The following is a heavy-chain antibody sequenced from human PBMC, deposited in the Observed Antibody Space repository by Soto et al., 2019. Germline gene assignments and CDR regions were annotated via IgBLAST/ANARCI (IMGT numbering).Heavy chain of an antibody. V-gene: IGHV4-61*01. J-gene: IGHJ4*02. CDR2: IYYSGST. CDR3: ARAPSLERRLTSPIPDY. Sequence: SETLSLTCTVSGGSVSSGSYYWSWIRQPPGKGLEWIGYIYYSGSTNYNPSLKSRVTISVDTSKNQFSLKLSSVTAADTAVYYCARAPSLERRLTSPIPDYWGQGTLVTVSS. D-gene: IGHD1-1*01. CDR1: GGSVSSGSYY.